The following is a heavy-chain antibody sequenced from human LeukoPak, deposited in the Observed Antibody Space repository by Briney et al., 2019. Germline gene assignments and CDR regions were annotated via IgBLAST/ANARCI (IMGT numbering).Heavy chain of an antibody. V-gene: IGHV3-30*03. Sequence: GGSLRLSCAASGFTFSTYGMHWDRQAPGKGLEWVALISYDGGKKYYADSVKGRFTISRDNSKNTLYLQINSLIPDDTAVYYCARGYYYDTSGRDSFDIWGQGTMVTVSS. CDR3: ARGYYYDTSGRDSFDI. J-gene: IGHJ3*02. D-gene: IGHD3-22*01. CDR1: GFTFSTYG. CDR2: ISYDGGKK.